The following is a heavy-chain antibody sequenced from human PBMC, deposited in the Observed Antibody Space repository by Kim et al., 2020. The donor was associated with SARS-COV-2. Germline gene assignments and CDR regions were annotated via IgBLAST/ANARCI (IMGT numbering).Heavy chain of an antibody. Sequence: GGSLRLSCTASGFTFNDFYMSWIRQAPGKGLEWVSYISGRRRKNTNYADAVKGRITISKDTANNSFYLEMNSLRADDTAGYYCGSGYGHFGYWGQGTLVT. CDR2: ISGRRRKNT. J-gene: IGHJ4*02. V-gene: IGHV3-11*03. D-gene: IGHD5-12*01. CDR3: GSGYGHFGY. CDR1: GFTFNDFY.